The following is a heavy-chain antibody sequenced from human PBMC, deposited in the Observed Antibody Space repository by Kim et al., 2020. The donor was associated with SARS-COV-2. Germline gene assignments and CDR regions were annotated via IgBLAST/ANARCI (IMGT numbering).Heavy chain of an antibody. J-gene: IGHJ4*02. CDR1: GFTFGNNG. CDR3: ARIPGRSPDFDT. D-gene: IGHD2-21*01. V-gene: IGHV3-7*03. Sequence: GGSLRLSCAASGFTFGNNGMSWVRQAPGKGLEWVAGIRETGGNKDYVDAVKGRFTISRDNAKNTLLLQMNSLRAEDTAVYYCARIPGRSPDFDTWGQGTLVTVSS. CDR2: IRETGGNK.